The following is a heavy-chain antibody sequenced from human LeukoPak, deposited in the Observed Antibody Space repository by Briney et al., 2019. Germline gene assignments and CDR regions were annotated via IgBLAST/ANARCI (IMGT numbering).Heavy chain of an antibody. Sequence: SETLSLTCTVSGGSISSYYWSWIRQPPGKGLEWIGYIYYSGSTNYNPSLKSRVTISVDTSKNQFSLKLSSVTAADTAVYYCARSVSRDGYNPIDYWGREPWSPSPQ. V-gene: IGHV4-59*01. J-gene: IGHJ4*02. CDR2: IYYSGST. CDR1: GGSISSYY. CDR3: ARSVSRDGYNPIDY. D-gene: IGHD5-24*01.